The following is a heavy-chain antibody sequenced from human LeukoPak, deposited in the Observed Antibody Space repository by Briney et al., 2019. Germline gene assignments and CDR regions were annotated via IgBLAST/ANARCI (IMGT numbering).Heavy chain of an antibody. J-gene: IGHJ5*02. CDR2: ICGRGTTK. CDR1: GFNFNTYE. CDR3: ARASDSWLQLT. D-gene: IGHD5-24*01. Sequence: GGSLRLSCAASGFNFNTYEMNWVRQAPGKGLEWVSYICGRGTTKYYADSVKGRFTISRENAENSLYLQMNSLRAEDTAVYYCARASDSWLQLTWGQGTLVTVSS. V-gene: IGHV3-48*03.